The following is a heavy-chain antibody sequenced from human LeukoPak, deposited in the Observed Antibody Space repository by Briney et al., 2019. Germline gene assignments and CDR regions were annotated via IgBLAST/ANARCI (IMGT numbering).Heavy chain of an antibody. CDR2: INWNGGST. CDR3: ARDPWGTEENWNYGWFDP. J-gene: IGHJ5*02. CDR1: GFTFDDYG. V-gene: IGHV3-20*04. D-gene: IGHD1-7*01. Sequence: VGSLRLSCAASGFTFDDYGMSWVRQAPGKGLEWVSGINWNGGSTGYADSVKGRFTISRDNAKNSLYLQMNSLRAEDTALYYCARDPWGTEENWNYGWFDPWGQGTLVTVSS.